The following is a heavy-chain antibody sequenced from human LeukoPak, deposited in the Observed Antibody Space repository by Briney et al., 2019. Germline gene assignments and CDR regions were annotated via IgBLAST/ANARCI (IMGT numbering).Heavy chain of an antibody. J-gene: IGHJ6*02. CDR1: GFTFNYYW. Sequence: GGSLRLSCAASGFTFNYYWMNWVRQAPGKGLEWVANIKQGGSEIYYVDSVKGRFTISRDNAKNSLYLQMNSLRAEDTAVYYCAGDGGAWGDRSGLDVWGQGNTVTVSS. D-gene: IGHD2-15*01. CDR2: IKQGGSEI. CDR3: AGDGGAWGDRSGLDV. V-gene: IGHV3-7*01.